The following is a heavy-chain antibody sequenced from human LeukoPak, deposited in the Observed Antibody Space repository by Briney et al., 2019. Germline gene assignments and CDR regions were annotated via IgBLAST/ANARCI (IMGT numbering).Heavy chain of an antibody. CDR3: ASALGYCSGGSCPRV. CDR2: VNPNSGGT. Sequence: ASVTVSCKASGYSFTGYYMYWVRLAPGQGLEWMGRVNPNSGGTDYAQKFQGRVTMTRDTSIRTAYMELSSLRSDDTAVYYCASALGYCSGGSCPRVWGQGTLVTVSS. V-gene: IGHV1-2*06. CDR1: GYSFTGYY. J-gene: IGHJ4*02. D-gene: IGHD2-15*01.